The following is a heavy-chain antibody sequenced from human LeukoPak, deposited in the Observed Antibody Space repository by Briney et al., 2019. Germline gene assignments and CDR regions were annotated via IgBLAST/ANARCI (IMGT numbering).Heavy chain of an antibody. CDR3: AKGSGVRERYGMDV. D-gene: IGHD1-1*01. V-gene: IGHV3-23*01. CDR1: GFTFSSYA. CDR2: ISGSGGST. J-gene: IGHJ6*02. Sequence: PGRSLRLSCAASGFTFSSYAMSWVRQAPGKGLEWVSAISGSGGSTYYADSVKGRFTISRDNSKNTLYLQMNSLRAEDTAVYYCAKGSGVRERYGMDVWGQGTTVTVSS.